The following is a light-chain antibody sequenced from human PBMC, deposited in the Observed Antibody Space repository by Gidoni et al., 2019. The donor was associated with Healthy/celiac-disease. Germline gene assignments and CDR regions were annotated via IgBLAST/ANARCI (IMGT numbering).Light chain of an antibody. CDR3: CSYAGSSTLV. CDR1: ISDVGSSNL. CDR2: GGS. V-gene: IGLV2-23*01. J-gene: IGLJ2*01. Sequence: QSALPQPASVSGSPGQSITITCTGTISDVGSSNLVSWYQQHTGKAPKLMIYGGSKRPSGVSTRFSGSKAGNTASLTISGLHAEDEADYYCCSYAGSSTLVFGGGTKLTVL.